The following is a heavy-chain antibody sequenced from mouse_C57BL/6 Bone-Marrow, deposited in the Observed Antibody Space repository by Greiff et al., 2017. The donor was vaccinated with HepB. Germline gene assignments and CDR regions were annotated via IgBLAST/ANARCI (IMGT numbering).Heavy chain of an antibody. Sequence: QVQLQQSGAELARPGASVKLSCKASGYTFTSYGISWVKQRTGQGLAWIGEIYPRSGNTYYNEKFKGKTTLTADKSSSTAYMELRGLTSEDSAVYVGARERLYYGSSWFAYWGQGTLVTVSA. CDR3: ARERLYYGSSWFAY. CDR1: GYTFTSYG. CDR2: IYPRSGNT. J-gene: IGHJ3*01. D-gene: IGHD1-1*01. V-gene: IGHV1-81*01.